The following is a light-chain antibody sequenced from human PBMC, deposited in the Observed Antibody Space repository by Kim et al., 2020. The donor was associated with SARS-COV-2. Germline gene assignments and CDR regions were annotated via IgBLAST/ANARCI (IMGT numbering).Light chain of an antibody. Sequence: STYIAGYQQKPGQAPQMLIHGASSLQRGVPSRFSGSGSGTHFTLTIRGLQPEDFATFYCQQGKHFPITFGGGTKVDIK. CDR3: QQGKHFPIT. CDR1: STY. V-gene: IGKV1-12*01. CDR2: GAS. J-gene: IGKJ4*01.